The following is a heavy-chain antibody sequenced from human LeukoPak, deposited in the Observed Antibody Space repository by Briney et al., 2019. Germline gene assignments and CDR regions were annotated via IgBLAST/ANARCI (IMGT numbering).Heavy chain of an antibody. CDR2: INHSGST. CDR3: AGCERGLWYKELAA. CDR1: GGSFSGYY. J-gene: IGHJ4*03. V-gene: IGHV4-34*01. D-gene: IGHD3-10*01. Sequence: SETLSLTCAVYGGSFSGYYWSWIRQPPGKGLEWIGEINHSGSTNYNPSLKSRVTISVDTSKNQFSLKLSSVTAADTAVYYCAGCERGLWYKELAAWGQGTMVTVSS.